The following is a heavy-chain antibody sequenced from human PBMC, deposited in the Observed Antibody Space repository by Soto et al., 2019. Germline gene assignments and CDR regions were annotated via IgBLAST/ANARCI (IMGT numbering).Heavy chain of an antibody. CDR3: ARDYYGSGSYPNWFDP. D-gene: IGHD3-10*01. CDR1: GGTFSSYT. J-gene: IGHJ5*02. V-gene: IGHV1-69*04. Sequence: SVKVSCKASGGTFSSYTISWVRQAPGQGLEWMGRIIPILGIANYAQKFQGRVTITADKSTSTAYMELSSLRSEDTAVYYCARDYYGSGSYPNWFDPWGQGTLVTVSS. CDR2: IIPILGIA.